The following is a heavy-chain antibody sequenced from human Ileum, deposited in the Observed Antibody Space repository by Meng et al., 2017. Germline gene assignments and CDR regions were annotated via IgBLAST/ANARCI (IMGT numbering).Heavy chain of an antibody. J-gene: IGHJ4*02. CDR1: GGTVSSYG. D-gene: IGHD3-22*01. CDR3: ARDLNRYYDGSGDYYFDY. V-gene: IGHV1-69*06. CDR2: IIPIFGTI. Sequence: SVKVSCKASGGTVSSYGISWVRQAPGQGLEWMGRIIPIFGTINYAQKFQGRVTITADKSTSTAYMELSSLRSEDTAMYYCARDLNRYYDGSGDYYFDYWSQGTLVTLL.